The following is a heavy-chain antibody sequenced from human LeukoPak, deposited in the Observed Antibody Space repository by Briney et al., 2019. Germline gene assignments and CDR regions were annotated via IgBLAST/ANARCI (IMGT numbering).Heavy chain of an antibody. D-gene: IGHD3-22*01. CDR2: IYYSGST. J-gene: IGHJ3*02. CDR1: GGSISSSNYY. V-gene: IGHV4-39*01. Sequence: SETLSLTCTVSGGSISSSNYYWGWVRQPPGKGLEWIGSIYYSGSTYYNRTLKSRVTISVDTSKNQFSLKLSSVTAADTAVYYCARQRRRQITMIVVDNKGGAFDIWGQGTMVTISS. CDR3: ARQRRRQITMIVVDNKGGAFDI.